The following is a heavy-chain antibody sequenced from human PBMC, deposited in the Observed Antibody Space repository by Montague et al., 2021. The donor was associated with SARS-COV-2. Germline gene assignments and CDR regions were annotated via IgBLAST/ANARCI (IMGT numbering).Heavy chain of an antibody. V-gene: IGHV3-30-3*01. D-gene: IGHD3-9*01. CDR2: ISYDGSNK. CDR3: ARDILDYGMDV. CDR1: GFTFSSYA. Sequence: SLRLSCAASGFTFSSYAMHWVRQAPGKGLEWVAVISYDGSNKYYADSVKGRFTISRDNSKNTLYLQMNSLRAEDTAVYYCARDILDYGMDVCGQGTTVTVSS. J-gene: IGHJ6*02.